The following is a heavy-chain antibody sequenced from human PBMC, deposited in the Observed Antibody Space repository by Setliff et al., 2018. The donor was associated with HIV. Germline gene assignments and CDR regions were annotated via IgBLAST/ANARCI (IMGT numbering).Heavy chain of an antibody. CDR1: GFTFGDYA. D-gene: IGHD3-3*01. CDR3: TRVDYDFWSGPMTRYYFDY. Sequence: PGGSLRLSCTASGFTFGDYAMSWVRQAPGKGLEWVGFIRSKAYGGTTEYAASVKGRFTISRDDSKSIAYLQMNSLKTEDTAVYYCTRVDYDFWSGPMTRYYFDYWGQGTLVTV. J-gene: IGHJ4*02. CDR2: IRSKAYGGTT. V-gene: IGHV3-49*04.